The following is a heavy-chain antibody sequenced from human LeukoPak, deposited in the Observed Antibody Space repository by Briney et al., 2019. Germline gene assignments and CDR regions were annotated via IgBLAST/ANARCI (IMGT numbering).Heavy chain of an antibody. CDR2: IIPILGIA. J-gene: IGHJ6*02. V-gene: IGHV1-69*04. D-gene: IGHD1-14*01. CDR3: ARDGTKVAYPYYYYGIDV. CDR1: GGTFTSYT. Sequence: ASVKVSCKASGGTFTSYTISWVRQAPGQGLEWMGRIIPILGIANYAQKFQGRVAITADKSTSTAYMELSSLRPEDTAVYYCARDGTKVAYPYYYYGIDVWGQGTAVTASS.